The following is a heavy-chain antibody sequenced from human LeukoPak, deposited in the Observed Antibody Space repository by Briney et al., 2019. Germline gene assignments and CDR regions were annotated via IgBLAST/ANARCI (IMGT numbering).Heavy chain of an antibody. J-gene: IGHJ6*03. V-gene: IGHV1-3*03. CDR3: ATAPYGSGSRLPYYYYMDV. CDR2: ITAGNGNT. CDR1: GYTFTSYA. Sequence: GASVKVSCKASGYTFTSYAMHWVRQAPGQRLEWMGWITAGNGNTKYSQEFQGRVTITADESTSTAYMELSSLRSEDTAVYYCATAPYGSGSRLPYYYYMDVWGKGTTVTVSS. D-gene: IGHD3-10*01.